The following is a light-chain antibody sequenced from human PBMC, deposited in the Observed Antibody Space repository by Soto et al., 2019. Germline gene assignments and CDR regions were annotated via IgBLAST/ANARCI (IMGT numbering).Light chain of an antibody. CDR1: QTVRNW. Sequence: DIQMTQSPTTLSASVGDRAIITCRASQTVRNWLAWFQQKPGEAPKLLIYKACRLESGVSSRFSGSGYGTDFTLTITNLVPGDSATYFCQQYDASALTFGQETKLEIK. CDR2: KAC. J-gene: IGKJ2*01. CDR3: QQYDASALT. V-gene: IGKV1-5*03.